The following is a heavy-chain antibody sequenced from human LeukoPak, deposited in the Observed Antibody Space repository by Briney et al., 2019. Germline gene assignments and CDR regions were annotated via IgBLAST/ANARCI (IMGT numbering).Heavy chain of an antibody. D-gene: IGHD6-13*01. CDR2: INTNTGNP. Sequence: ASVKVSCKASGYTFTSYAMNWVRQAPGQGLEWMGWINTNTGNPTYAQGFTGRFVFSLDTSVSTAYLQISSLKAEDTAVYYCARSIAAAGRVRWFDPWGQGTLVTVSS. CDR1: GYTFTSYA. J-gene: IGHJ5*02. V-gene: IGHV7-4-1*02. CDR3: ARSIAAAGRVRWFDP.